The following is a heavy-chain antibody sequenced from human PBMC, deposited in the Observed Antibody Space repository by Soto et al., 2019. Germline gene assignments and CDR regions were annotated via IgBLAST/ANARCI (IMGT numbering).Heavy chain of an antibody. CDR2: ISSSSSYT. J-gene: IGHJ4*02. CDR1: GFTFSDYY. CDR3: AGDFWFGVTDY. V-gene: IGHV3-11*05. D-gene: IGHD3-10*01. Sequence: QVQLVESGGGLVKPGGSLRLSCAASGFTFSDYYMSWIRQAPGKGLEWVSYISSSSSYTNYADSVKGRFTISRDNAKNSLYLQMNSLRAEDTAVYYCAGDFWFGVTDYWGQGTLVTVSS.